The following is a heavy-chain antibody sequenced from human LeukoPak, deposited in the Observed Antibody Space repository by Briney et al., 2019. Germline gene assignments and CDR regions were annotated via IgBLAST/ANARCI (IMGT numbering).Heavy chain of an antibody. D-gene: IGHD6-19*01. V-gene: IGHV3-7*05. CDR1: RFTLSNDG. J-gene: IGHJ4*02. Sequence: GGSLRLSFAASRFTLSNDGRSWVRQPPGKGLEWVANINQGGSEKYYLNSVKGRFTISRDNAKNSLYLQMNSLRADDTVIYYCMSDGSGYDYWGQGTLVTVSS. CDR3: MSDGSGYDY. CDR2: INQGGSEK.